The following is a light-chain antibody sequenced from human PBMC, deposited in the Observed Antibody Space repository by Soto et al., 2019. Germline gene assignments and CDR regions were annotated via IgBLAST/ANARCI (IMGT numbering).Light chain of an antibody. CDR3: AAWDDTVRSYV. J-gene: IGLJ1*01. CDR2: RND. CDR1: ISNIGNNY. V-gene: IGLV1-47*01. Sequence: QSVLTQPPSVSGTPGQRVTISCSGSISNIGNNYVYWFQQLPGTAPKVLSNRNDQRPSGVPDRFTGSKSGTSASLAISGLRSEDEAEYYCAAWDDTVRSYVFGTGTKLTVL.